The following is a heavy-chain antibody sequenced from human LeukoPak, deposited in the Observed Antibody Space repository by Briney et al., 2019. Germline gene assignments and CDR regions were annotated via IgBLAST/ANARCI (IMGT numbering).Heavy chain of an antibody. CDR2: ISGSGGST. D-gene: IGHD3-10*01. CDR1: GFTFSSYA. Sequence: GGSLRLSCAASGFTFSSYAMSWVRQAPGKGLEWVSAISGSGGSTYYADSVKGRFTISRDNSKNTLCLQMNSLRAEDTAVYYCAKDYGSGSYFTYYFDYWGQGTLVTVSS. J-gene: IGHJ4*02. V-gene: IGHV3-23*01. CDR3: AKDYGSGSYFTYYFDY.